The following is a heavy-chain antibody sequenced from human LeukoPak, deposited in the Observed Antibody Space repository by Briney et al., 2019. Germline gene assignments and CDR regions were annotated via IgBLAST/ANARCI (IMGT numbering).Heavy chain of an antibody. CDR3: AKEGETSIYFDY. CDR2: IRYDGSNK. D-gene: IGHD5-24*01. V-gene: IGHV3-30*02. Sequence: GGSLRLSCAASGFTFSSYGMHWVRQAPGKGLEWVAFIRYDGSNKYYADSVKGRFTISRDNSKNTLYLQMNSLRAEDTAVYYCAKEGETSIYFDYWGQGTLVTVSS. J-gene: IGHJ4*02. CDR1: GFTFSSYG.